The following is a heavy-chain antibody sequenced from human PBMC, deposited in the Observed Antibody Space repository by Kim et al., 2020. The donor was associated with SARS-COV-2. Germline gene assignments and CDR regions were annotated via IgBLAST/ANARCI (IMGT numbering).Heavy chain of an antibody. J-gene: IGHJ4*02. CDR3: ARGLGFGELSYFDY. V-gene: IGHV1-18*01. D-gene: IGHD3-10*01. Sequence: AQKLQGRVTMTTDTSTSTAYMELRSLRSDDTAVYYCARGLGFGELSYFDYWGQGTLVTVSS.